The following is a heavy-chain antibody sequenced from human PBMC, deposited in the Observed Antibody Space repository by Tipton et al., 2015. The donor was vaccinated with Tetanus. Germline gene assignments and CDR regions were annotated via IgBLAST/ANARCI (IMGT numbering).Heavy chain of an antibody. D-gene: IGHD3-10*01. CDR2: ISGGGTT. J-gene: IGHJ5*02. V-gene: IGHV4-31*03. CDR1: GGSVSSGAYC. CDR3: ARGGDSLTFQLPTVRWFGP. Sequence: TLSLTCTVSGGSVSSGAYCWSWIRQQPGKGLESIGCISGGGTTYYNPSLTSRVSISVDTSKNQFSLKLTSVTAADTAIYYCARGGDSLTFQLPTVRWFGPWGPGSLVTVSS.